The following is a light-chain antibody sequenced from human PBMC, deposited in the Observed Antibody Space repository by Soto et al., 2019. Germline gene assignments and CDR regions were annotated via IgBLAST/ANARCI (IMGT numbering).Light chain of an antibody. J-gene: IGKJ4*01. V-gene: IGKV3-20*01. Sequence: EIVLTHSPGTLSWSPGERATLSCRASQCVSRSYLGWYTQKRGDAPSLLIYCASSMSTGIPDRFSGSGSGTDFTLTISKLEPEDFAVYYCHQYDSSHLTCGGGTKVEIK. CDR2: CAS. CDR1: QCVSRSY. CDR3: HQYDSSHLT.